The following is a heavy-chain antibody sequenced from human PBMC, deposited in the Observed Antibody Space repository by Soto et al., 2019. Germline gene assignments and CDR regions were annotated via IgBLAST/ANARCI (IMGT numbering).Heavy chain of an antibody. CDR3: ARETYYDFWSGYSGWFDP. Sequence: EASVKVSCKASGYTFTSYGISWVRQAPGQGLEWMGWISAYNGNTNYAQKLQGRVTMTTDTSTSTAYMELRSLRSDDTAVYYCARETYYDFWSGYSGWFDPWGQGTLVTVSS. D-gene: IGHD3-3*01. CDR2: ISAYNGNT. V-gene: IGHV1-18*01. J-gene: IGHJ5*02. CDR1: GYTFTSYG.